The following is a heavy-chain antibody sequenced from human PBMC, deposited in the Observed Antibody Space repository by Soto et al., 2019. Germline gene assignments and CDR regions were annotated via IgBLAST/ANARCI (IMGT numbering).Heavy chain of an antibody. V-gene: IGHV3-30*18. CDR3: AKGQGGCPPGGLDV. J-gene: IGHJ6*02. CDR2: ISFDGTTI. Sequence: QVVLVESGGGVVQPGRALRLSCAASGFDFTNDGMLWVRQAPGKGLEWVALISFDGTTIHYGDSVKGRFTISRDNSKNTLFMQKNSLRHEGTGVYYCAKGQGGCPPGGLDVGGQGTTVPVSS. D-gene: IGHD3-16*01. CDR1: GFDFTNDG.